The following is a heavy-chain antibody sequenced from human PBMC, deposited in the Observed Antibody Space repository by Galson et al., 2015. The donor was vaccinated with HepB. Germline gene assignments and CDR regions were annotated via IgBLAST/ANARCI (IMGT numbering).Heavy chain of an antibody. Sequence: SLRLSCAASGFTFSSYAMNWVRQAPGKGLEWVSAIDVSGGSTCYADSVNGRFTISRDFSENTLYLQMNSLTAEDTAVYFCARDLSSGWTHHWCFDLWGRGTLVTVSS. CDR3: ARDLSSGWTHHWCFDL. V-gene: IGHV3-23*01. CDR1: GFTFSSYA. D-gene: IGHD6-19*01. CDR2: IDVSGGST. J-gene: IGHJ2*01.